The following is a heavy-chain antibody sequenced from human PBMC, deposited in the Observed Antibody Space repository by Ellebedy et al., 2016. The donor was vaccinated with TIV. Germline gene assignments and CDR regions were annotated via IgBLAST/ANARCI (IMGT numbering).Heavy chain of an antibody. V-gene: IGHV4-30-2*01. CDR3: AKNGGGRYFDWLLYG. CDR1: GASIRGGGYS. CDR2: IYHTGST. Sequence: MPSETLSLTCTVSGASIRGGGYSWSWLRQPPGKGLEWIGYIYHTGSTYYNPSLKTRVTISVDRSKNQFSLRLSSVTAADTAVYYCAKNGGGRYFDWLLYGWGQGTLVTVSS. D-gene: IGHD3-9*01. J-gene: IGHJ4*02.